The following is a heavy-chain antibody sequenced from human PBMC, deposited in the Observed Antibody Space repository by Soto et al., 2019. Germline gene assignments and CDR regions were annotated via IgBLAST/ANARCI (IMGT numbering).Heavy chain of an antibody. D-gene: IGHD3-16*02. J-gene: IGHJ6*02. CDR1: GGTFSSSG. Sequence: QVHLVQSGTEVKKPGASVKVSCKASGGTFSSSGFSWVRQAPGQGLEWMGIIVPSLDTTNYAQKFQARVTITADEVTSTAYMELRSLRSQDTAVYYAARRPQPRYTAAPYALDVWGQGTRVIVSS. CDR3: ARRPQPRYTAAPYALDV. V-gene: IGHV1-69*11. CDR2: IVPSLDTT.